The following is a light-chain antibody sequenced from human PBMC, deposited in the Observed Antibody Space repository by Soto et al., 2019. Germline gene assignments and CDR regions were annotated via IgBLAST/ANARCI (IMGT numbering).Light chain of an antibody. CDR2: LAT. CDR3: QQYDNWPPLT. Sequence: EIVMTQSPATLSVSPGERVTLSCRASQSVGRNLVWYQQKLGQAPRILIYLATTRATGIPARFSGSGSGTEFTLTISSLQSEDLAVYYCQQYDNWPPLTFGGGTKVEIK. CDR1: QSVGRN. V-gene: IGKV3-15*01. J-gene: IGKJ4*01.